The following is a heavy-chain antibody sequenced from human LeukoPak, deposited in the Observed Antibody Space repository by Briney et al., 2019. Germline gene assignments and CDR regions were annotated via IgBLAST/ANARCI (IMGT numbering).Heavy chain of an antibody. D-gene: IGHD5-12*01. J-gene: IGHJ4*02. V-gene: IGHV4-39*01. Sequence: SETLSLTCTVSGGSFSSTNYFWGWIRQPPGKGLEWIGTTYFGGSGGTYYNPSLRSRVTISVDTSKNQFSLNLSSVTAADTAIYYCARHTWQWLPFDDWGQGTQVTISS. CDR3: ARHTWQWLPFDD. CDR2: TYFGGSGGT. CDR1: GGSFSSTNYF.